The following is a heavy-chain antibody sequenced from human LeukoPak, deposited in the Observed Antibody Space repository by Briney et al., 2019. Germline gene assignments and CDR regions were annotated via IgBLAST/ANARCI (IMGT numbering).Heavy chain of an antibody. CDR2: IYYSGST. J-gene: IGHJ4*02. V-gene: IGHV4-31*03. CDR1: GGSISSGGYY. CDR3: VREMALSLDY. Sequence: SETLSLTCTVSGGSISSGGYYWSWIRQHPGKGLEWIGYIYYSGSTYYNPSLKSRVTISVDTSKNQFSLKLSSVTAADTAVYYCVREMALSLDYWGQGTLVTVSS. D-gene: IGHD5-24*01.